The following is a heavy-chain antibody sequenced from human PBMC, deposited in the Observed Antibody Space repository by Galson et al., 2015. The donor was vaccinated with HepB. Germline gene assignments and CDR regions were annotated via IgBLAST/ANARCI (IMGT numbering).Heavy chain of an antibody. Sequence: SLRLSCAASGFTFSSYAMSWVRQAPGKGLEWVSAISGSGGSTYYADSVKGRFTISRDNSKNTLYLQMNSLRAEDTAVYYCAKEPFYSSSGYYYYYGMDVWGQGTTVTVSS. CDR2: ISGSGGST. V-gene: IGHV3-23*01. D-gene: IGHD6-13*01. J-gene: IGHJ6*02. CDR3: AKEPFYSSSGYYYYYGMDV. CDR1: GFTFSSYA.